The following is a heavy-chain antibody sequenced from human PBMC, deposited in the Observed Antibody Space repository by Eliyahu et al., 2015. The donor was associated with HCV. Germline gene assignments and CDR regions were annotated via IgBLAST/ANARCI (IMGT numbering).Heavy chain of an antibody. J-gene: IGHJ4*02. CDR3: ARAVAAAGDPLDY. V-gene: IGHV3-13*01. Sequence: EVQLVESGGGLVQPGGSLRLSCAASGFTFSSYDMHWVRQATGKGLEWVSAIGTAGDTYYPGSVKGRFTISRENAKNSLYLQMNSLRAGDTAVYYCARAVAAAGDPLDYWGQGTLVTVSS. D-gene: IGHD6-13*01. CDR2: IGTAGDT. CDR1: GFTFSSYD.